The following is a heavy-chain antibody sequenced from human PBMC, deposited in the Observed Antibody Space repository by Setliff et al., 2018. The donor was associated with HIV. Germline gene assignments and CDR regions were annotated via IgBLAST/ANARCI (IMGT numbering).Heavy chain of an antibody. CDR2: VNPNRGNT. CDR1: GYIFMNND. V-gene: IGHV1-8*03. Sequence: ASVKVSCKASGYIFMNNDISWVRQAPGQGLEWVGWVNPNRGNTGFAQKFQGRLTITRDTSKSTVYMELSSLRSEDTGVYYCARSAVVVPANYNFWSGYPTAHAFDIWGQGTMVTVSS. J-gene: IGHJ3*02. D-gene: IGHD3-3*01. CDR3: ARSAVVVPANYNFWSGYPTAHAFDI.